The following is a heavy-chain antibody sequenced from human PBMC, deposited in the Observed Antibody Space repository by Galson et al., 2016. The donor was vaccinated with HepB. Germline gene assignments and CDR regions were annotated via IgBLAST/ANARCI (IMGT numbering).Heavy chain of an antibody. Sequence: SLRLSCAASGFTFSWYWMTWVRQAPGKGLEWVANIEGDGSEKKYVDSVKGRFTISRDNAKNSVYLQMKSLRAEDTAVYYGARDSGWGADDYWGQGTLVTVSS. CDR2: IEGDGSEK. CDR3: ARDSGWGADDY. V-gene: IGHV3-7*03. J-gene: IGHJ4*02. D-gene: IGHD1-26*01. CDR1: GFTFSWYW.